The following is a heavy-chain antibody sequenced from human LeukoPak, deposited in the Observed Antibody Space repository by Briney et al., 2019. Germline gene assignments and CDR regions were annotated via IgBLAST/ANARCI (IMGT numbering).Heavy chain of an antibody. CDR3: ARGSGYSYGYHY. V-gene: IGHV4-34*01. Sequence: SETLSLTCAVYGGSFSGYYWSWIRQPPGKGLEWIGEINHSGSTNYNPSLKSRVTISVDTSKNQFSLKLSSVTAADTAVYYCARGSGYSYGYHYWGQGTLVTVSS. D-gene: IGHD5-18*01. J-gene: IGHJ4*02. CDR1: GGSFSGYY. CDR2: INHSGST.